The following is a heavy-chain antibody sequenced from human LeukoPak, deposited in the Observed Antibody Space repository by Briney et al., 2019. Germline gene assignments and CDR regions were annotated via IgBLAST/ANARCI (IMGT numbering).Heavy chain of an antibody. J-gene: IGHJ6*02. CDR2: AYYGGDT. D-gene: IGHD6-19*01. Sequence: SETLSLTCTVAGDSITSSGVYWGWVGQPPGKGLEWVGCAYYGGDTDSNPSLKSRITISFDTSKNQFSLSLSSVTAADTALYFCTRLFSSGWPYFYGLGAWGQGTTVTVSS. CDR1: GDSITSSGVY. V-gene: IGHV4-39*01. CDR3: TRLFSSGWPYFYGLGA.